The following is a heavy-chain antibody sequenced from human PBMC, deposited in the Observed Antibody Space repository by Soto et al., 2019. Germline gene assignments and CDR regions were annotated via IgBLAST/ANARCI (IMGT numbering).Heavy chain of an antibody. CDR3: ASGLTPTVRGIYRY. CDR1: GFTVSSKY. Sequence: EVQLVESGGGLVQPGGSLRLSCAASGFTVSSKYMSWVRQAPGKGLEWVANIRQDGSETFYLGSVKGRFTISRDNAKNSLYLQMNSLTAEDTAVYYCASGLTPTVRGIYRYWGQGTLVTVSS. CDR2: IRQDGSET. V-gene: IGHV3-7*01. D-gene: IGHD3-16*02. J-gene: IGHJ4*02.